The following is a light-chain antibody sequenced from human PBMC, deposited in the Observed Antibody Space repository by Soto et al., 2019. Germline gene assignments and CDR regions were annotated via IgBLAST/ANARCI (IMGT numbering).Light chain of an antibody. CDR1: QSFSSTF. CDR3: QQYASSVT. J-gene: IGKJ1*01. CDR2: GAS. Sequence: EILLTQSPRSLSLSPGDRATLSCRTSQSFSSTFFAWYQQKPGQAPMLLIYGASSRATGIPDRFSGSGSGTDFTLTICRLEPEDFAVYYCQQYASSVTFGQGTKVEIK. V-gene: IGKV3-20*01.